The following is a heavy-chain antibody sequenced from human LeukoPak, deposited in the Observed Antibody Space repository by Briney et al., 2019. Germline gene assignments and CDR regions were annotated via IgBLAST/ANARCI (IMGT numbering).Heavy chain of an antibody. CDR3: ARLAVAGTRIDNYFDY. J-gene: IGHJ4*02. CDR1: GGSFSGYY. CDR2: INHSGST. V-gene: IGHV4-34*01. Sequence: SETLSLTCAVYGGSFSGYYWSWIRQPPGKGLEWIGEINHSGSTNYNPSLKSRVTISVGTSKNQFSLKLSSVTAADTAVYYCARLAVAGTRIDNYFDYWGQGTLVTVSS. D-gene: IGHD6-19*01.